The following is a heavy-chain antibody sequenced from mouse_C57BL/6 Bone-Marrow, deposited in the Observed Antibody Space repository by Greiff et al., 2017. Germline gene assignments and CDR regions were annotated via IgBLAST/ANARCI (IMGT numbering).Heavy chain of an antibody. CDR2: IYPGSGNT. D-gene: IGHD1-1*01. CDR3: ARVTTVVAHFDY. V-gene: IGHV1-76*01. Sequence: QVQLQQSGAELVRPGASVKLSCKASGYTFTDYYINWVKQRPGQGLEWIARIYPGSGNTYYNEKFKGKATLTAEKSSSTAYMQLSSLTSEDSAVYFWARVTTVVAHFDYWGQGTTLTVSS. J-gene: IGHJ2*01. CDR1: GYTFTDYY.